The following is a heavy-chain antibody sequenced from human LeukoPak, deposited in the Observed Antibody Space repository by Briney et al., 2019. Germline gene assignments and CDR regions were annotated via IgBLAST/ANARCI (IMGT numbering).Heavy chain of an antibody. V-gene: IGHV1-2*02. CDR2: INPNSGGT. J-gene: IGHJ6*03. D-gene: IGHD1-26*01. Sequence: ASVKVSCKASGYTFTGYYMQWVRQAPGQGLEWMGWINPNSGGTNYAQKFQGRLTMTRDTSISTAYMEVSRLRSDDTAVYYCARGELLQYYYYMDVWGKGTTVTVSS. CDR1: GYTFTGYY. CDR3: ARGELLQYYYYMDV.